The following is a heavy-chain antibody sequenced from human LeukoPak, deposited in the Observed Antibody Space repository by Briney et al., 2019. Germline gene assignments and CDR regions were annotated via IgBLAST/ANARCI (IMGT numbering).Heavy chain of an antibody. CDR3: ARETSLWFDP. Sequence: SETLSLTCTVSGGSISYYHWSWIRQPPGKGLEWIGYIYDSGTTNYNPSLKSRVTISEDTSKNQFSLKLNSMTAADTAVYYCARETSLWFDPWGQGTLVTVSS. V-gene: IGHV4-59*01. CDR2: IYDSGTT. CDR1: GGSISYYH. J-gene: IGHJ5*02.